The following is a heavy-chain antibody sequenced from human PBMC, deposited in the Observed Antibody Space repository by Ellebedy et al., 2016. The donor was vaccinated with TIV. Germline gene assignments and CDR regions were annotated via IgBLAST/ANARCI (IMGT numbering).Heavy chain of an antibody. CDR3: GRGVGD. Sequence: GGSLRLSCAASGFTFSDNNMDWVRQAPGKGLEWVARIRNKASSYTTEYAASVKGRFTISRDDSKNSLYLQMNSLKTEDTAVYYCGRGVGDWGRGTLVTVSS. V-gene: IGHV3-72*01. CDR1: GFTFSDNN. CDR2: IRNKASSYTT. J-gene: IGHJ4*02.